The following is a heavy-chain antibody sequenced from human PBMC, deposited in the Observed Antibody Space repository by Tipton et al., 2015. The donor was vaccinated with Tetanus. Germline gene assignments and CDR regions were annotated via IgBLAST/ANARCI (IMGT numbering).Heavy chain of an antibody. CDR1: GFTFNGYG. D-gene: IGHD2-15*01. CDR2: VWYDGSKQ. CDR3: AREADCSGGSCFSGDFDN. J-gene: IGHJ4*02. V-gene: IGHV3-33*01. Sequence: SLRLSCAASGFTFNGYGMHWVRRAPGKGLEWLALVWYDGSKQYYADSVKGRFTISRDNSKNTLYLQMNSLRAEDTAVYYCAREADCSGGSCFSGDFDNWGQGTQVTVSS.